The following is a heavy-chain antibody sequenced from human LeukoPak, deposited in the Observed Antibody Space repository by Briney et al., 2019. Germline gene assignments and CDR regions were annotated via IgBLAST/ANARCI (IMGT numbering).Heavy chain of an antibody. J-gene: IGHJ4*02. Sequence: GGSLRLSCAASGFTFSSYNMNWVRQAPGKGLEWVSSISSSSSTIYYADSVKGRFTISRDNSKKTLYLQMNSLRAEDTALYYCAKDTDYNDFWSGYLDNWGQGTLVTVSS. V-gene: IGHV3-48*01. CDR3: AKDTDYNDFWSGYLDN. D-gene: IGHD3-3*01. CDR2: ISSSSSTI. CDR1: GFTFSSYN.